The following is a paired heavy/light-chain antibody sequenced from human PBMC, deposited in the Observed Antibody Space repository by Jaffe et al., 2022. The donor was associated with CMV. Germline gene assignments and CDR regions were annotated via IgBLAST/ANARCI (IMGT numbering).Heavy chain of an antibody. CDR1: GGTFSSYA. Sequence: QVQLVQSGAEVKKPGSSVKVSCKASGGTFSSYAISWVRQAPGQGLEWMGRIIPILGIANYAQKFQGRVTITADKSTSTAYMELSSLRSEDTAVYYCATRAMVRGVIYYYYYMDVWGKGTTVTVSS. J-gene: IGHJ6*03. D-gene: IGHD3-10*01. V-gene: IGHV1-69*09. CDR2: IIPILGIA. CDR3: ATRAMVRGVIYYYYYMDV.
Light chain of an antibody. CDR3: QQRSNWSIT. CDR1: QSVSSY. CDR2: DAS. V-gene: IGKV3-11*01. J-gene: IGKJ5*01. Sequence: EIVLTQSPATLSLSPGERATLSCRASQSVSSYLAWYQQKPGQAPRLLIYDASNRATGIPARFSGSGSGTDFTLTISSLEPEDFAVYYCQQRSNWSITFGQGTRLEIK.